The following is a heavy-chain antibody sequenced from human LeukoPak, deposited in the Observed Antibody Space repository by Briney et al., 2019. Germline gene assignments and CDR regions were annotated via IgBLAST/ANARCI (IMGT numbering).Heavy chain of an antibody. CDR1: GYSFTSFW. J-gene: IGHJ4*02. CDR2: IYPGDSDT. Sequence: GESLKISCKGSGYSFTSFWIGWVRQMPGKGLGWMGIIYPGDSDTRYSPSFQGQVTISADKSISTAYLQWSSLKASDTAIYYCARRYDNSEYFTYWGQGTLVTVSS. V-gene: IGHV5-51*01. D-gene: IGHD3-22*01. CDR3: ARRYDNSEYFTY.